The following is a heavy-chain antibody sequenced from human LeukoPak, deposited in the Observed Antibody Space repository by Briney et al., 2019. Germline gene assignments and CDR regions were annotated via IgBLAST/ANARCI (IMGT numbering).Heavy chain of an antibody. V-gene: IGHV3-74*01. CDR1: GFTFSSYW. CDR3: ARDGSLPDY. Sequence: GGSLRLSCAASGFTFSSYWMHWVRQVPGKGLVWVSRINSDGTTSYADSVKGRFTISRNNAKNTLYLQMNNLRVEDTAVYYCARDGSLPDYWGQGTLVTVSS. J-gene: IGHJ4*02. CDR2: INSDGTT.